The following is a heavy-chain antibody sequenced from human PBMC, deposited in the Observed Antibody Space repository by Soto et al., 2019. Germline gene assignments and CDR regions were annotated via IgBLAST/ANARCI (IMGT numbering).Heavy chain of an antibody. CDR2: INPNSGGT. CDR1: GYTFTGYY. V-gene: IGHV1-2*04. Sequence: ASVKVSCKASGYTFTGYYMHWVRQAPGQGLEWMGWINPNSGGTNYAQKFQGWVTMTRDTSISTAYMELSRLRSDDTAVYYCATGDRDGYKPFDYWGQGTRVTVSS. CDR3: ATGDRDGYKPFDY. J-gene: IGHJ4*02. D-gene: IGHD5-12*01.